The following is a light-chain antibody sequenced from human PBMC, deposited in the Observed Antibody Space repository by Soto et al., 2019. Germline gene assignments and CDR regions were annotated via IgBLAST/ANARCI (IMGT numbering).Light chain of an antibody. CDR1: SRDVGAYNY. CDR2: DVT. Sequence: QSALTQPASVSGSPGQSITISCTGTSRDVGAYNYVSWYQQHPGKATKLMVYDVTNRSSGVFDRFSGSKSCNTASLTISGLQAEDEADYFCSSHSNITPYVFGTGTKVTVL. CDR3: SSHSNITPYV. J-gene: IGLJ1*01. V-gene: IGLV2-14*01.